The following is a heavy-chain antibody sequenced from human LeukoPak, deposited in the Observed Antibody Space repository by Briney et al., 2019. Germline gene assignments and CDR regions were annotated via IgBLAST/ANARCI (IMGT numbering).Heavy chain of an antibody. CDR2: IYYSGST. V-gene: IGHV4-39*01. CDR1: GGSISSSSYY. D-gene: IGHD3-16*02. J-gene: IGHJ4*02. CDR3: ARLEKRARLGKLSLNFDY. Sequence: PSETLSLTCTVSGGSISSSSYYWGWIRQPPGKGLEWIGSIYYSGSTYYNPSLKSRVTISVDTSKNQFSLKLSSVTAADTAVYYCARLEKRARLGKLSLNFDYWGQGTLVTVSS.